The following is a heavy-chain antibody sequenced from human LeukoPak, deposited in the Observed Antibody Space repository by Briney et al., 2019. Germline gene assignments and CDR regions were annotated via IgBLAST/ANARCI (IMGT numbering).Heavy chain of an antibody. Sequence: GGSLRLSCAASGFTFSSYSMNWVRQAPGKGLEWVSYISSSSSTIYYADSVKGRFTISRDNAKNSLYLQMNSLRAEDTAVYYCVREGGYSSSWFGYWGQGTLVTVSS. D-gene: IGHD6-13*01. CDR2: ISSSSSTI. CDR3: VREGGYSSSWFGY. V-gene: IGHV3-48*01. CDR1: GFTFSSYS. J-gene: IGHJ5*01.